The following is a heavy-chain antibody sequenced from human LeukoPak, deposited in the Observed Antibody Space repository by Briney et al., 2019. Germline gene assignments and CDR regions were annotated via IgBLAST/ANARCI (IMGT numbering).Heavy chain of an antibody. CDR2: MKGDASLI. Sequence: GGSLRLSCAASGFSFGNFWMSWVRQAPGRGLQWVASMKGDASLIYYVDSVKGRFTISRDNSKNTLYLQMNSLRAEDTAEYYCAKFGGSSTGLMDVWGKGTTVTISS. V-gene: IGHV3-7*03. CDR1: GFSFGNFW. J-gene: IGHJ6*04. CDR3: AKFGGSSTGLMDV. D-gene: IGHD3-16*01.